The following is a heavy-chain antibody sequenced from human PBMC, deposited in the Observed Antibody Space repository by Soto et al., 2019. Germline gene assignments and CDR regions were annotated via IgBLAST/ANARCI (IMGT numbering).Heavy chain of an antibody. Sequence: EVQLVESGGGLVQPGGSLRLSCTASGFTFSNYWMSWVRQAPGKGLEWVANIKEDGSEKYFLDSVKGRFTISRDNAKNSMYLQMSSLRAEDTAVYYCARVLSAYDYMAYWGQGTLVTVSS. D-gene: IGHD5-12*01. CDR1: GFTFSNYW. J-gene: IGHJ4*02. V-gene: IGHV3-7*01. CDR2: IKEDGSEK. CDR3: ARVLSAYDYMAY.